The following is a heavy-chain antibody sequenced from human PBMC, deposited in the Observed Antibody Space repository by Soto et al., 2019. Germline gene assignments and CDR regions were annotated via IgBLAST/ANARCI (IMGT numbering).Heavy chain of an antibody. Sequence: QVQLQESGPGLVKPSQTLSLTCNVSVGAITNDGYYWSWIRQHPGKALEWIGNIHYSGVTYYNPTIKSRAAISVDISKHQFSLKLDSVTAADTAVYYCARLDLCYDYWGQGVLVTVSS. V-gene: IGHV4-31*03. D-gene: IGHD2-15*01. J-gene: IGHJ4*02. CDR2: IHYSGVT. CDR3: ARLDLCYDY. CDR1: VGAITNDGYY.